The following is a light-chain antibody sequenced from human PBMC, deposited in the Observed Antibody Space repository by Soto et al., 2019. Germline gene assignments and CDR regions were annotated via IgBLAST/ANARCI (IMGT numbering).Light chain of an antibody. CDR1: SSDVGGYNY. V-gene: IGLV2-14*01. Sequence: QSALTQPASVSGSPGQSITISCTGTSSDVGGYNYVSWYQQHPGKASKLMIYDVSNRPSRVSNRFSGSKSGNTASLTISGLQAEDEADYYCSSYTSSSTLVVFGGGTKLTVL. J-gene: IGLJ2*01. CDR2: DVS. CDR3: SSYTSSSTLVV.